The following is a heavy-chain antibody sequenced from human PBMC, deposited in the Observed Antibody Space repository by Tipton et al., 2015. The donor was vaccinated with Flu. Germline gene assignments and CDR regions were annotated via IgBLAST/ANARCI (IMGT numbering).Heavy chain of an antibody. CDR3: ARHFGDYDILTGYDL. CDR1: GGSISSYY. V-gene: IGHV4-59*08. D-gene: IGHD3-9*01. CDR2: IHYSGST. Sequence: TLSLTCTVSGGSISSYYWSWIRQPPGKGLEWIGYIHYSGSTNYNPSLKSRVTISVDTSKNQFSLKLSSVTAADTAVYYCARHFGDYDILTGYDLWGQGTLVTVSS. J-gene: IGHJ5*02.